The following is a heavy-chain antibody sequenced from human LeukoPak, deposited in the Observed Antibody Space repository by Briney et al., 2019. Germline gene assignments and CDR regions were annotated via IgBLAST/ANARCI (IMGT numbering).Heavy chain of an antibody. D-gene: IGHD2-2*01. CDR3: ARDPRPGYCSSTSCQRNFDY. CDR2: MNPNSGNT. V-gene: IGHV1-8*01. CDR1: GYTFTSYD. J-gene: IGHJ4*02. Sequence: ASVKVSCKASGYTFTSYDINWVRQATGQGLEWMGWMNPNSGNTGYAQKFQGRVTMTRNTSISTAYMELSSLRSDDTAVYYCARDPRPGYCSSTSCQRNFDYWGQGTLVTVSS.